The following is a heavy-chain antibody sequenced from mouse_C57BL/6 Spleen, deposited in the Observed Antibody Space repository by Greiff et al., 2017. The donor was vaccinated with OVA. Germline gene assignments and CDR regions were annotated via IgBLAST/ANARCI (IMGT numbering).Heavy chain of an antibody. CDR2: IWWDDAK. Sequence: QVTLKESGPGILQPSQTLSLTCSFSGFSLSTFGMGVGWIRQPSGKGLEWLAHIWWDDAKYYNPALKSRLTISKDTSKNQVFLKIANVYTADTATYYCARGNAGYYAMDYWGQGTSVTVSS. D-gene: IGHD2-1*01. J-gene: IGHJ4*01. V-gene: IGHV8-8*01. CDR3: ARGNAGYYAMDY. CDR1: GFSLSTFGMG.